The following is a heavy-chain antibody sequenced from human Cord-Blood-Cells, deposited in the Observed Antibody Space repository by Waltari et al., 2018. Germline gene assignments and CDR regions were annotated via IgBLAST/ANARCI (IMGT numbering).Heavy chain of an antibody. V-gene: IGHV1-24*01. CDR1: GYTLTELP. CDR3: ATEFKGYGSGSYYFDY. J-gene: IGHJ4*02. Sequence: QVQLVQSGAEVKKPGASVKVSCKVSGYTLTELPMHWVRQAPGKGLEVMGGFDPEDGETIYAKKFQGRGTMTEDTSTDTAYMELSSLRSEDTAVYYCATEFKGYGSGSYYFDYWGQGTLVTVSS. CDR2: FDPEDGET. D-gene: IGHD3-10*01.